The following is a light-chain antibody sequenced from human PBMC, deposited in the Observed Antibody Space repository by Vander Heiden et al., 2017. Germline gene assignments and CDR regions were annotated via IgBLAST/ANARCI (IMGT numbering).Light chain of an antibody. CDR2: KIS. CDR1: TGGGTSGYY. J-gene: IGLJ3*02. CDR3: LLYDGGGWV. V-gene: IGLV7-43*01. Sequence: QTVVTQEPSLTLSPGGTATLTCASPTGGGTSGYYPNWFQQKPGQAPRPLIYKISNKHSWTPARSSGSLLGGKAALTLSGVQPEDEAEYYGLLYDGGGWVFGGGTKLTVL.